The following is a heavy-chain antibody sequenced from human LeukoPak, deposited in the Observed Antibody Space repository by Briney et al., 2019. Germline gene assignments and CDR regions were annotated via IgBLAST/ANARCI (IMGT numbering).Heavy chain of an antibody. CDR1: GVSISSYY. CDR3: ARWYYDSSGYRYFDY. J-gene: IGHJ4*02. V-gene: IGHV4-59*01. D-gene: IGHD3-22*01. Sequence: SETLSLTCAVSGVSISSYYWTWIRQPPGKGLEWIGNIDYSGNTKYNPSLKSRVTISVDTSKNQFSLKLSSVTAADTAVYYCARWYYDSSGYRYFDYWGQGTLVTVSS. CDR2: IDYSGNT.